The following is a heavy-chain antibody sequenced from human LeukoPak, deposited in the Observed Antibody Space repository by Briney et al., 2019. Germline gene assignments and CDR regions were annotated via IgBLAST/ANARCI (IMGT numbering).Heavy chain of an antibody. D-gene: IGHD2-15*01. J-gene: IGHJ4*02. CDR2: MNPKSGNT. V-gene: IGHV1-8*02. CDR3: ARDKYCSGGRCKYPRASRYFDY. Sequence: ASVKVSCKASGYTFTSYYIHWVRQVTGQGLEWMGWMNPKSGNTSYAQKFQGRVTMTRDTSISTAYMELSRLRSDDTAVYYCARDKYCSGGRCKYPRASRYFDYWGQGTLVTVSS. CDR1: GYTFTSYY.